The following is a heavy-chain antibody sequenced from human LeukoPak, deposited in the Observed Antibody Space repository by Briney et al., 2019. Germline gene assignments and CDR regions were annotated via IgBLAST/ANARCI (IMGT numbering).Heavy chain of an antibody. V-gene: IGHV3-11*04. CDR3: ARELNWNLDY. D-gene: IGHD1-1*01. CDR1: GFTFSDYY. CDR2: IISSGSTL. Sequence: GGSLRLSCAASGFTFSDYYMNWIRQAPGKGLEWVSYIISSGSTLYYADSVKGRFTISRDNAKNSLYLQMNSLRAEDTAVYYCARELNWNLDYWGQGTLVTVSS. J-gene: IGHJ4*02.